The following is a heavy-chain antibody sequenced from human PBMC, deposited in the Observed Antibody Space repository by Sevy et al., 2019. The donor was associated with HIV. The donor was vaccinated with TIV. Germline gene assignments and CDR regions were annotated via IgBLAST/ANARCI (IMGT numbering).Heavy chain of an antibody. Sequence: GGSLRLSCAASGFTFSNAWMSWVRQAPGKGLEWVGHIKSKTDGGTTDYAAPVKGRFTISRDDSKNTLYLQMNSLKTEDTAVYYCTTGGVSSSSDFDYWGQGTLVTVSS. V-gene: IGHV3-15*01. CDR1: GFTFSNAW. J-gene: IGHJ4*02. CDR3: TTGGVSSSSDFDY. D-gene: IGHD6-13*01. CDR2: IKSKTDGGTT.